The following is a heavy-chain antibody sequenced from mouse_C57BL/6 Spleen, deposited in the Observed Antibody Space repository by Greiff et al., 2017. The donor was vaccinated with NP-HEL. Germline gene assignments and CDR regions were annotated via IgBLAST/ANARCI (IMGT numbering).Heavy chain of an antibody. D-gene: IGHD2-4*01. Sequence: VQLQQSGAELVRPGTSVKVSCKASGYAFTNYLIEWVKQRPGQGLEWIGVINPGSGGTNYNEKFKGKATLTADKSSSTAYMQLSSLTSEDSAVYFCAGGDYDLYYAMDYWGQGTSVTVSS. V-gene: IGHV1-54*01. CDR3: AGGDYDLYYAMDY. CDR2: INPGSGGT. J-gene: IGHJ4*01. CDR1: GYAFTNYL.